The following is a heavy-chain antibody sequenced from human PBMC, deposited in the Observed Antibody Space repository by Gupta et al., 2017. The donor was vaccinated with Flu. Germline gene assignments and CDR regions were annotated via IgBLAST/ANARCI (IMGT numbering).Heavy chain of an antibody. Sequence: QVQLQQWGAGLLKPSETLSLTCAVDGGSFSGYYWSWIRHPPGKGLEWIGEINHSGSTNYNPSLKSRVTISVDTSKNQFSLKLSSVTAADTAVYYCARGGIAARTSGPANAPDYWGQGTLVTVSS. CDR3: ARGGIAARTSGPANAPDY. J-gene: IGHJ4*02. CDR1: GGSFSGYY. CDR2: INHSGST. V-gene: IGHV4-34*01. D-gene: IGHD6-6*01.